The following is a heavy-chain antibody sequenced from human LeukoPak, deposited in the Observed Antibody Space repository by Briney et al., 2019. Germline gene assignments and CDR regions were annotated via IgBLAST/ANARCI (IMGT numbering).Heavy chain of an antibody. CDR3: ARDFPMITMVRGVPDAFDI. CDR1: GFTFSSYE. Sequence: GGSLRLSCAASGFTFSSYEMNWVRQAPGKGLEWVSYISSSGSTIYYADSVKGRFTTSRDNAKNSLYLQMNSLRAEDTAVYYCARDFPMITMVRGVPDAFDIWGQGTMVTVSS. CDR2: ISSSGSTI. D-gene: IGHD3-10*01. V-gene: IGHV3-48*03. J-gene: IGHJ3*02.